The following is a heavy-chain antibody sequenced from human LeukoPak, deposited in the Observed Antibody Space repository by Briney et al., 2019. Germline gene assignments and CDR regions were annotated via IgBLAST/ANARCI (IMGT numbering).Heavy chain of an antibody. CDR3: STTYYYDGSEGY. CDR2: INNDGSST. V-gene: IGHV3-74*03. J-gene: IGHJ4*02. CDR1: GFTFSRYW. Sequence: GGSLRLSCAASGFTFSRYWMHWVRQAPGKGLVWVTRINNDGSSTTYADSVKGRFTISRDNAKNTLFLQMNSLKTEDTAVYYCSTTYYYDGSEGYWGQGTLVTVSS. D-gene: IGHD3-22*01.